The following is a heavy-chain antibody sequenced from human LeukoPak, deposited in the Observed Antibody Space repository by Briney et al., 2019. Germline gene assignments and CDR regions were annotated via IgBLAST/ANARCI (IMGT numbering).Heavy chain of an antibody. CDR2: IHYSGST. D-gene: IGHD3-16*01. Sequence: KSSETPSLTCAVSGGSISGFYWTWIRQPPGKGLEFIGQIHYSGSTDYNPSLKSRITMSVDTSKNQFFLSLNSVTAADTAVYYCAKFGLYYNMDVWGQGTTVTVSS. CDR1: GGSISGFY. V-gene: IGHV4-59*03. CDR3: AKFGLYYNMDV. J-gene: IGHJ6*02.